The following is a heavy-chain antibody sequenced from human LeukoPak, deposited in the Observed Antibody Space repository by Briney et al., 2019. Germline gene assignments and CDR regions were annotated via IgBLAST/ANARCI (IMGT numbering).Heavy chain of an antibody. J-gene: IGHJ4*02. CDR3: ARWYSSGWAFDY. CDR1: GGTISSYY. Sequence: PSETLSLTCTVSGGTISSYYWNWIRQPPGKGLEWIGYIHSSGSTKYNPSLKSRVTISVDTYKNQFSLKLSSVTAADRAVYYCARWYSSGWAFDYWGQGTLVTVSS. CDR2: IHSSGST. D-gene: IGHD6-19*01. V-gene: IGHV4-59*08.